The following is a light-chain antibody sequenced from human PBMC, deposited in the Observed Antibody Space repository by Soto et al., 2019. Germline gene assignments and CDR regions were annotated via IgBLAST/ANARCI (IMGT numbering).Light chain of an antibody. CDR3: QQYGGSPIT. V-gene: IGKV3D-11*01. CDR1: QGVGGY. CDR2: EAS. J-gene: IGKJ5*01. Sequence: EIVLTQSPATLSSSPGERTTISCRASQGVGGYLAWYQQKAGKAPRLLIYEASYMATGIPARFSGSGPGTDFTLTITRLEPEDFALYYCQQYGGSPITFGLGTRLE.